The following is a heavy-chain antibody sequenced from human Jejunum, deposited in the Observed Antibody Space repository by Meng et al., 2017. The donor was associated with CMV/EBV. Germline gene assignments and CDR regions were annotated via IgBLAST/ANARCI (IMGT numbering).Heavy chain of an antibody. V-gene: IGHV3-11*04. CDR3: ARDMCTTTSCYGRLNYYYYAMDV. D-gene: IGHD2-2*01. J-gene: IGHJ6*02. Sequence: MSGIRQAPGKGLEWVAYISSSGATTYYADSVKGRFTISRDNAKESLYLQMDRLRAEDTAMYFCARDMCTTTSCYGRLNYYYYAMDVWGQGTTVTVSS. CDR2: ISSSGATT.